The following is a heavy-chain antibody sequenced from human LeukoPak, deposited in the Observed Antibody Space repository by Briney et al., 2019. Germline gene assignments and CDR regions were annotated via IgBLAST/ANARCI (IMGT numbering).Heavy chain of an antibody. Sequence: PGGSLRLSCAASGFTFSDYYMSWVRQAPGKGLEWVSFLSGSGEIIYYADSVKGRFTISRDNAKNSLYLQVNSLRAEDTAVYHCARAGQNNWFDPWGQGTLVTVSS. CDR1: GFTFSDYY. CDR2: LSGSGEII. J-gene: IGHJ5*02. CDR3: ARAGQNNWFDP. V-gene: IGHV3-11*01.